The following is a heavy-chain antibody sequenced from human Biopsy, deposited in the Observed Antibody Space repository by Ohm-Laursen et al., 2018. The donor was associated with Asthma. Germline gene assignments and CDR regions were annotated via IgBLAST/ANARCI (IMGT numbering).Heavy chain of an antibody. V-gene: IGHV3-74*01. D-gene: IGHD3-3*01. J-gene: IGHJ4*02. Sequence: SLRLSCSASGFTFSSYWMHWVRQAPGKGLMWVSRINSDGSSTTYADSVKGRFTISRDNAENTPYLRMNSLRAEDTAVYYCARVSALYDFWSGYSLYDYWGQGTLVTVSS. CDR3: ARVSALYDFWSGYSLYDY. CDR1: GFTFSSYW. CDR2: INSDGSST.